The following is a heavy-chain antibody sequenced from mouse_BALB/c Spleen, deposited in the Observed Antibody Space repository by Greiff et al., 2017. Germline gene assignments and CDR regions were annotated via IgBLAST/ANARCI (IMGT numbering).Heavy chain of an antibody. J-gene: IGHJ3*01. V-gene: IGHV3-2*02. CDR2: ISYSGST. Sequence: ESGPGLVKPSQSLSLTCTVTGYSITSDYAWNWIRQFPGNKLEWMGYISYSGSTSYNPSLKSRISITRDTSKNQFFLQLNSVTTEDTATYYCAVAYYGNPAWFAYWGQGTLVTVSA. D-gene: IGHD2-10*01. CDR3: AVAYYGNPAWFAY. CDR1: GYSITSDYA.